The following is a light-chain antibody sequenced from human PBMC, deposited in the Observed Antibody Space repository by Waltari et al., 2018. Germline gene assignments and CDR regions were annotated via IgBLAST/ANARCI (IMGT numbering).Light chain of an antibody. J-gene: IGKJ5*01. Sequence: IVMMQSPATLSVSPGERATLSCRASQRVSSNLAWYQQKPGQPPRLLIFGASTRATGIPARFSGSGSGTEFTLTIHSLQSEDFAVYYCQQYDNWPPITFGQGTRLEIK. V-gene: IGKV3-15*01. CDR2: GAS. CDR1: QRVSSN. CDR3: QQYDNWPPIT.